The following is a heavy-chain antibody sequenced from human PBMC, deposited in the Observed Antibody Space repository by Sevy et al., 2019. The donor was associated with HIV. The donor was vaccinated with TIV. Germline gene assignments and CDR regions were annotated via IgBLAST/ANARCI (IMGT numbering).Heavy chain of an antibody. J-gene: IGHJ4*02. CDR3: ASGIQLWLIDY. Sequence: GGYLRLSCAASGFTFSSYAMHWVRQAPGKGLEYVSAISSNGGSTYYANSVKGRFTISRDNSKNTLYLQMGSLRAEDMAVYYCASGIQLWLIDYWGQGTLVTVSS. V-gene: IGHV3-64*01. CDR1: GFTFSSYA. D-gene: IGHD5-18*01. CDR2: ISSNGGST.